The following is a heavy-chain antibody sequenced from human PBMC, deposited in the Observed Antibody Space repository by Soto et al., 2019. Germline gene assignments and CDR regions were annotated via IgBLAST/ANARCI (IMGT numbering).Heavy chain of an antibody. CDR1: GGSFSGYY. D-gene: IGHD3-10*01. J-gene: IGHJ6*03. Sequence: SETLSLTCAVYGGSFSGYYWSWIRQPPGKGLEWIGEINHSGSTNYNPSLKSRVTISVDTSKNQFSLKLSSVTAADTAVYYCARGFGYYGSGSNPFYYMDVWGKGTTVT. CDR3: ARGFGYYGSGSNPFYYMDV. V-gene: IGHV4-34*01. CDR2: INHSGST.